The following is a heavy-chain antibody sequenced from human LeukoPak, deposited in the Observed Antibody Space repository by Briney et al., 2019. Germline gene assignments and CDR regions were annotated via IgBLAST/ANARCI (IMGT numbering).Heavy chain of an antibody. J-gene: IGHJ5*02. V-gene: IGHV1-18*01. CDR1: GYTFTSYG. Sequence: ASVKVSCKASGYTFTSYGISWVRQAPGQGLEWMGWISAYNGNTNYAQKLQGRVTMTTDTSTSTAYMELRSLRSDDTAVYYCARGTDYDLWSGYSSGNWFDPWGQGTLVTVSS. CDR2: ISAYNGNT. D-gene: IGHD3-3*01. CDR3: ARGTDYDLWSGYSSGNWFDP.